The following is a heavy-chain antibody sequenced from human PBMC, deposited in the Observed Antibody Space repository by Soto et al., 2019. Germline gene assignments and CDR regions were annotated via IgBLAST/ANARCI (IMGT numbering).Heavy chain of an antibody. CDR1: GGSFSGYY. CDR3: ARGRPLWFKAFDI. V-gene: IGHV4-34*01. Sequence: PSETLSLTCAVYGGSFSGYYWSWIRQPPGKGLEWIGEINHSGSTNYNPSLKSRVTISADTSKNQFSLKLSSVTAADTAVYYCARGRPLWFKAFDIWGQGTMVTVSS. CDR2: INHSGST. J-gene: IGHJ3*02. D-gene: IGHD3-10*01.